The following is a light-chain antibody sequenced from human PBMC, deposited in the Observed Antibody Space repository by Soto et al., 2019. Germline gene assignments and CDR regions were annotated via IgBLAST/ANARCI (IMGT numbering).Light chain of an antibody. CDR2: HND. CDR3: AAWDDNLGGYV. CDR1: TPNIGKNA. J-gene: IGLJ1*01. V-gene: IGLV1-36*01. Sequence: QSVLTQPPSVSGAPRQRVTISCSGSTPNIGKNAVNWYQQLPGKAPKLVIYHNDLLPSGVSDRFSGSKSGTSASLAISGLQSDDEADYYCAAWDDNLGGYVFGTGTKVTV.